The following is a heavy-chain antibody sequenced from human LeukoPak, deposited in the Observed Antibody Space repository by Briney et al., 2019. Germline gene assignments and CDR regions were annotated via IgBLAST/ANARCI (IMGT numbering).Heavy chain of an antibody. CDR2: IHYSGST. Sequence: SETLSLTCTVSGGSISNYYWSWIRQPPGKGLEWIGYIHYSGSTNYKPSLKSRVSISVDTSKNQLSLKLTSVTAADTAVYYCARELGATVVNYGMDVWGQGTTVTVSS. CDR3: ARELGATVVNYGMDV. D-gene: IGHD4-23*01. V-gene: IGHV4-59*01. J-gene: IGHJ6*02. CDR1: GGSISNYY.